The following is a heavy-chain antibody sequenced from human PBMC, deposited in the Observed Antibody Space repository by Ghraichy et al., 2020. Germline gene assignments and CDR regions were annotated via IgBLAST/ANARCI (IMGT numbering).Heavy chain of an antibody. Sequence: SETLSLTCAVYGGSFSGYYWSWIRQPPGKGLEWIGEINHSGSTNYNPSLKSRVTISVDTSKNQFSLKLSSVTAADTAVYYCATLEGSSYWFDPWGQGTLVTVSS. V-gene: IGHV4-34*01. D-gene: IGHD6-6*01. CDR2: INHSGST. J-gene: IGHJ5*02. CDR1: GGSFSGYY. CDR3: ATLEGSSYWFDP.